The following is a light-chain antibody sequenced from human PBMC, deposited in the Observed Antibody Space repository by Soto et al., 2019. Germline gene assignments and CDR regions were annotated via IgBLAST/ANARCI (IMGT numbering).Light chain of an antibody. Sequence: QSVLAQPPSVSGAPGQKVTISCTGSSSNIGAGYDLHWYQQLPGTAPKLLLYGNSNRPSGVPDRFSGSKSGTSASLAITGLQAEDEADYYCHSFDGSVSTEVYGPATNDTVL. J-gene: IGLJ1*01. V-gene: IGLV1-40*01. CDR1: SSNIGAGYD. CDR2: GNS. CDR3: HSFDGSVSTEV.